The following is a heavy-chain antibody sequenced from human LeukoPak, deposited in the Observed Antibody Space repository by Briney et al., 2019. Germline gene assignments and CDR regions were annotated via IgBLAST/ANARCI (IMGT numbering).Heavy chain of an antibody. CDR1: GFTFTTSL. D-gene: IGHD6-13*01. J-gene: IGHJ3*01. Sequence: GGSLRLSCAASGFTFTTSLMHWFRQAPGKGLVWVSRIKSDGTSTTYADSVKGRFTISRDNAKNTLYLQMNSLRAEDTAVYYCARDQYSSTWYRGAFDVWGQGTMVSVSS. CDR2: IKSDGTST. V-gene: IGHV3-74*01. CDR3: ARDQYSSTWYRGAFDV.